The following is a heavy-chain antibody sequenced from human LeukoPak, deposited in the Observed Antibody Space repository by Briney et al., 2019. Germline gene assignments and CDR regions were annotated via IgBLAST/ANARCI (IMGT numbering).Heavy chain of an antibody. V-gene: IGHV1-2*02. J-gene: IGHJ4*02. CDR2: IDADNGDT. CDR1: GYTFSGYA. D-gene: IGHD2-15*01. CDR3: ARGWCSGGSCYSSDFDY. Sequence: ASVKVSCKASGYTFSGYAIHWVRQAPGQRFEWMGWIDADNGDTRYSQKFQGRVTMTRDTSISTAYMELSRLRSDDTAVYYCARGWCSGGSCYSSDFDYWGQGTLVTVSS.